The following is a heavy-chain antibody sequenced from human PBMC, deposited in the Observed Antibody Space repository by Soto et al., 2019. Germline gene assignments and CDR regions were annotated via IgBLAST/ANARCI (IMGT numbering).Heavy chain of an antibody. CDR2: ISYDGSNK. CDR3: AKLDEGGLQYAYYAMDV. CDR1: GFTFSNYG. Sequence: GGSLRLSCVATGFTFSNYGMHWVRQAPGKGLEWVAVISYDGSNKYYADSVKGRFTISRDNSKNTLYLQMTSLRTEDTALYYCAKLDEGGLQYAYYAMDVWGQGTTVTVSS. D-gene: IGHD2-15*01. J-gene: IGHJ6*02. V-gene: IGHV3-30*18.